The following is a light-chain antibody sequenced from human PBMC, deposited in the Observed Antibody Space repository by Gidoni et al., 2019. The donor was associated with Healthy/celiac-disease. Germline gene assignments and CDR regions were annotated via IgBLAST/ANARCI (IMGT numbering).Light chain of an antibody. CDR1: SGHSSYA. Sequence: QLALTQSPSASASLGASVKPTCTLSSGHSSYAIAWHQQQPEKGPRYLMKLNSDGSHSKGDGIPDRFSGSSSGAERYLTISRLQSEDEADYYCQTWGTGIVVFGGGTKLTVL. CDR2: LNSDGSH. CDR3: QTWGTGIVV. J-gene: IGLJ2*01. V-gene: IGLV4-69*01.